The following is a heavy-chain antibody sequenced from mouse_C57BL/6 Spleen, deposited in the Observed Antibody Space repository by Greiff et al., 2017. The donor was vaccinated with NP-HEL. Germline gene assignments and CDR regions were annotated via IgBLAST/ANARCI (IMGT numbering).Heavy chain of an antibody. D-gene: IGHD1-1*02. J-gene: IGHJ4*01. CDR2: IYPGNSDT. Sequence: VQLQQSGTVLARPGASVKMSCKTSGYTFTSYWMHWVTQRPGQGLEWIGAIYPGNSDTCYYQQFKGKAKLTAVTSASTAYMELSSLTNEDSSVYDCTRGLSTGAMDYWGQGTSVTVSS. CDR3: TRGLSTGAMDY. CDR1: GYTFTSYW. V-gene: IGHV1-5*01.